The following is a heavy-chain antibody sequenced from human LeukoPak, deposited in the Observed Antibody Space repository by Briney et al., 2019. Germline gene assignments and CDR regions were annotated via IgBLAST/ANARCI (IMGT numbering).Heavy chain of an antibody. V-gene: IGHV4-34*01. CDR1: GGSFSGYY. J-gene: IGHJ4*02. CDR3: ARGPYYYDSSGYYYVSFDY. Sequence: SETLSLTCAVYGGSFSGYYWSWIRQPPGKGLEWIGEINHSGSTNYNPSLKSRVTISVDTSKNQFSLKLSSVTAADTAVCYCARGPYYYDSSGYYYVSFDYWGQGTLVTVSS. CDR2: INHSGST. D-gene: IGHD3-22*01.